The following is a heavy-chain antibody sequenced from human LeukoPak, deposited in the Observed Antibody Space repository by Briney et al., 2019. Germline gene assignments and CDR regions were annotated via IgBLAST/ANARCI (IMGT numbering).Heavy chain of an antibody. Sequence: ASVKVSCKASGYTFTNYGITWVRQAPGQGLEWMGWISAYNGDTTYAQNLQGRVTMTTDTPTSTAYMELRSLTSGDTAVYYCARGPYCSGGTCYSQFLDHWGQGTLVTVSS. V-gene: IGHV1-18*01. D-gene: IGHD2-15*01. CDR3: ARGPYCSGGTCYSQFLDH. CDR2: ISAYNGDT. J-gene: IGHJ4*02. CDR1: GYTFTNYG.